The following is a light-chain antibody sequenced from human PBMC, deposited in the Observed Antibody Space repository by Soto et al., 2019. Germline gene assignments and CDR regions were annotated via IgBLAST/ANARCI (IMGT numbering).Light chain of an antibody. Sequence: QSALTQPPSASGSPGQSVTISCTGTSSDVGAYNYVSWYQQHAGKAPQLVIYEVTKRPSGVTDRFSGSKSANTASLTVSGLQAEDEADYYCSSFASSNTWVFGGGTKLTVL. J-gene: IGLJ3*02. CDR1: SSDVGAYNY. CDR3: SSFASSNTWV. CDR2: EVT. V-gene: IGLV2-8*01.